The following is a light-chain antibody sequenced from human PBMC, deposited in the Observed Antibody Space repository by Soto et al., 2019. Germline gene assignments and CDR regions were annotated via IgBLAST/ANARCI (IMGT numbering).Light chain of an antibody. J-gene: IGLJ1*01. CDR1: SSDVGSYNL. V-gene: IGLV2-23*01. CDR3: CSYAGNSDV. CDR2: EGS. Sequence: QSALTQPASVSGSPGQSIAISCTGTSSDVGSYNLVSWYQQHPGKAPKLMIYEGSKRPSGVSSRFSGSKSGNTASLTISGLQAEDEADYYCCSYAGNSDVFGTGTKVNV.